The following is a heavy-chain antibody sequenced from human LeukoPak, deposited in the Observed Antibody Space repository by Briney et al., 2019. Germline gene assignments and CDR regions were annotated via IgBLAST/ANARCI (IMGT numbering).Heavy chain of an antibody. V-gene: IGHV3-21*01. CDR3: VRGGYRGFDYEY. J-gene: IGHJ4*02. CDR1: GFTFSSYS. Sequence: VESLRLSSAASGFTFSSYSMNWLRLAPGKGLEWVSSISPDSNYKYYVDSVKGRFTICRDNAKSSLYLQINSLRAEDTAVYYCVRGGYRGFDYEYWGQGTLVTVSS. CDR2: ISPDSNYK. D-gene: IGHD5-12*01.